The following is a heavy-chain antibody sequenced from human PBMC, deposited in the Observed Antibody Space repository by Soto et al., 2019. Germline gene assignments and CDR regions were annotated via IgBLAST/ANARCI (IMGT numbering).Heavy chain of an antibody. D-gene: IGHD3-16*01. Sequence: TLSLTCAVYGVSITTNGYSWSWIRQPPGKGLEWIGYIYPSGTIFYNPSLNSRVTISADTSNNRFSLKLTSVTAADTAVYFCATYTAFAKYYFDYWGRGTLVTVSS. J-gene: IGHJ4*02. CDR2: IYPSGTI. CDR1: GVSITTNGYS. V-gene: IGHV4-30-2*01. CDR3: ATYTAFAKYYFDY.